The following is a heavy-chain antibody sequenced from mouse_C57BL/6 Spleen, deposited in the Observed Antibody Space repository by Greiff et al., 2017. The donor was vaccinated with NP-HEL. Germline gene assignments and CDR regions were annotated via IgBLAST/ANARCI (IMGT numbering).Heavy chain of an antibody. J-gene: IGHJ4*01. CDR1: GYTFTNYL. Sequence: VHLVESGAELVRPGTSVKVSCKASGYTFTNYLIEWVKQRPGQGLEWIGVINPGSGGTNYNEKFKGKATLTADKSSSTAYMQLSSLTSEDSAVYFCARGNYGSSYDAMDYWGQGTSVTVSS. CDR3: ARGNYGSSYDAMDY. D-gene: IGHD1-1*01. V-gene: IGHV1-54*01. CDR2: INPGSGGT.